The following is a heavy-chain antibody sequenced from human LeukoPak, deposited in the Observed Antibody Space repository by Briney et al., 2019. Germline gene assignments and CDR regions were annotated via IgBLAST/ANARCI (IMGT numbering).Heavy chain of an antibody. J-gene: IGHJ5*02. V-gene: IGHV1-2*02. D-gene: IGHD1-26*01. CDR2: INPNSGGT. Sequence: ASVKVSCKASGYIFTGYYMHWVRQAPGQGLEWMGWINPNSGGTNYAQKFQGRVTMTRDTSISTAYMELSRLRSDDTAVYYCARDGSGSYYTPDTWGQGTLVTVSS. CDR1: GYIFTGYY. CDR3: ARDGSGSYYTPDT.